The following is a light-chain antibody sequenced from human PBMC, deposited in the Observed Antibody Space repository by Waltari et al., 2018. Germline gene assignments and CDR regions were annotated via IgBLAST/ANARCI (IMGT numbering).Light chain of an antibody. V-gene: IGKV1-33*01. CDR3: QQFDNLVYT. J-gene: IGKJ2*01. CDR2: DAS. CDR1: HDISNY. Sequence: IQMTQSPSSLSPSVADRVTITCQASHDISNYLNWYQQKPGKAPKLLIYDASNLETGVPSRFSGSGSGTDFSFTISSLQPEDIATYYCQQFDNLVYTFGQGTKLEIK.